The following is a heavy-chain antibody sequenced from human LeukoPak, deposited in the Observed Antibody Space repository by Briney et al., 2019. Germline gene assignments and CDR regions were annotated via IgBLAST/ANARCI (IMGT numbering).Heavy chain of an antibody. Sequence: SETLSLTCTVSGGSISSYYWSWIRQPPGKGLEWIGYIYYSGSNNYNPSLKSRVTISVDTSKNQFSLKPSSVTAADTAVYYCARRGYCSGTSCYSFDFWGQGTLVTVSS. V-gene: IGHV4-59*08. D-gene: IGHD2-2*01. J-gene: IGHJ4*02. CDR2: IYYSGSN. CDR1: GGSISSYY. CDR3: ARRGYCSGTSCYSFDF.